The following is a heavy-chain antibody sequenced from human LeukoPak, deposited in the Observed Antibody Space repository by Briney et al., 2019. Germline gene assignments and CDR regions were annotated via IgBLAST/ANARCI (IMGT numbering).Heavy chain of an antibody. V-gene: IGHV4-59*01. J-gene: IGHJ4*02. CDR3: ASSITMVRGVSDGGFDY. Sequence: SETLSLTCTVSGGSISSYYWSWIRQPPGKGVEWIGYIYYSGSTNYNPSLKSRVTISVDTSKNQFSLKLSSVTAADTAVYYCASSITMVRGVSDGGFDYWGQGTLVTVSS. CDR1: GGSISSYY. CDR2: IYYSGST. D-gene: IGHD3-10*01.